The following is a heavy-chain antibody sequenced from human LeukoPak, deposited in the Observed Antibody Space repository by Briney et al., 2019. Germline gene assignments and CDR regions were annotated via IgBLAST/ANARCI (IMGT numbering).Heavy chain of an antibody. J-gene: IGHJ6*03. CDR2: IYTSGST. V-gene: IGHV4-39*07. D-gene: IGHD6-13*01. CDR3: ATSPLAAAGGGRYYYYYYMDV. Sequence: SETLSLTCTVSGGSISSSSYYWGWIRQPPGKGLEWIGRIYTSGSTNYNPSLKSRVTISVDTSKNQFSLKLSSVTAADTAVYYCATSPLAAAGGGRYYYYYYMDVWGKGTTVTISS. CDR1: GGSISSSSYY.